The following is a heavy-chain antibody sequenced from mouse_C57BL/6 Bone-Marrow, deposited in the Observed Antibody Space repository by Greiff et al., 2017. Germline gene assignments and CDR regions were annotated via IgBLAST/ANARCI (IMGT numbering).Heavy chain of an antibody. CDR1: DSEVFPIAY. CDR2: ILPSIGRT. V-gene: IGHV15-2*01. Sequence: VKLQESGSELRSPGSSVKLSCKDFDSEVFPIAYMSWVRQKPGHGFEWIGGILPSIGRTIYGEKFEDKATLDADTLSNTAYLELNSLTSEDSAIYYCARSGGYYYGSSPFAYWGQGTLVTVSA. D-gene: IGHD1-1*01. J-gene: IGHJ3*01. CDR3: ARSGGYYYGSSPFAY.